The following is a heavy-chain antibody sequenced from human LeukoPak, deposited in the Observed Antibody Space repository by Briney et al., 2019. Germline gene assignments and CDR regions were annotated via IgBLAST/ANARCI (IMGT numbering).Heavy chain of an antibody. V-gene: IGHV4-34*01. D-gene: IGHD6-13*01. CDR2: INHSGST. Sequence: SETLSLTCAVYGGSFSGYYWSWIRQPPGKGLEWIGEINHSGSTNYNPSLKSRVTISVDTSKNQFSLKLSSVTAADTAVYYCARHSPKDSSSWYRRAYDYWGQGTLVTVSS. J-gene: IGHJ4*02. CDR3: ARHSPKDSSSWYRRAYDY. CDR1: GGSFSGYY.